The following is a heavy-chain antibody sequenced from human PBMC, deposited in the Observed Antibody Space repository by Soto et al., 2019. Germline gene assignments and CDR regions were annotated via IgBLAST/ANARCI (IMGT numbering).Heavy chain of an antibody. V-gene: IGHV1-18*01. D-gene: IGHD3-22*01. Sequence: ASVKVSCKASGYTFTSYVISWVRQAPGQGLEWMGWISAYNGNTNYAQKLQGRVTMTTDTSTSTAYMELRSLRSDDTAVYYCARDGYYDSSGYRSDIDYWGQGTLVSVSS. CDR1: GYTFTSYV. J-gene: IGHJ4*02. CDR2: ISAYNGNT. CDR3: ARDGYYDSSGYRSDIDY.